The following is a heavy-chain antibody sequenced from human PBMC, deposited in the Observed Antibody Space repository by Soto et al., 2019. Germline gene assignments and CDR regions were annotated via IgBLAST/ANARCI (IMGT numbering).Heavy chain of an antibody. CDR3: AKDRRRGLYGMDL. V-gene: IGHV3-48*03. J-gene: IGHJ6*02. CDR2: ITSSGATV. CDR1: GFTLSTSE. Sequence: GGSLRLSCAASGFTLSTSEINWVRQAPGQGLEWISYITSSGATVFYADSVKGRFTISRDNGENSVYLQMQSLRVEDTGTYYCAKDRRRGLYGMDLWGQGTTVTVSS.